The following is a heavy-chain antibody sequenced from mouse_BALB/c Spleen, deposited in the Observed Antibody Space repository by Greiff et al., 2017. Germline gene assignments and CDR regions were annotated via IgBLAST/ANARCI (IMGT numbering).Heavy chain of an antibody. CDR2: IRNKANGYTT. CDR1: GFTFTDYY. CDR3: ARGIYYDTFYAMDY. J-gene: IGHJ4*01. D-gene: IGHD2-4*01. V-gene: IGHV7-3*02. Sequence: VKVVESGGGLVQPGGSLRLSCATSGFTFTDYYMSWVRQPPGKALEWLGFIRNKANGYTTEYSASVKGRFTISRDNSQSILYLQMNTLRAEDSATYYCARGIYYDTFYAMDYWGQGTSVTVSS.